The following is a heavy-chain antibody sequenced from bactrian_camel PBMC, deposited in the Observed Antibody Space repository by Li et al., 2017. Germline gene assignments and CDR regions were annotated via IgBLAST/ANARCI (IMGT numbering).Heavy chain of an antibody. J-gene: IGHJ6*01. Sequence: VQLVESGGDLVQPGGSLRLSCVASGFTFSNYDMSWVRQAPGKGLEWVSHINNGGGSTYSADSVKGRVTFSRDNAKNTLYLQMNSLKLEDMAVYYCTTLWRSDYAVFGHWGQGTQVTVS. CDR1: GFTFSNYD. V-gene: IGHV3S40*01. CDR2: INNGGGST. CDR3: TTLWRSDYAVFGH. D-gene: IGHD4*01.